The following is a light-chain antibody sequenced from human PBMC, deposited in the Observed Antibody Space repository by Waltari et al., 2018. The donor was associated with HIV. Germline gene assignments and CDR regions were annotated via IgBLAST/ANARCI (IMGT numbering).Light chain of an antibody. CDR3: GAWDDSLKGFM. V-gene: IGLV1-44*01. CDR1: RSNIGSNP. J-gene: IGLJ3*02. CDR2: SNS. Sequence: QSVLTQPPSASGAPGQRVTISCSGSRSNIGSNPVSWYQQLPGTAPKLPIFSNSRRPSGVPSRFSGSKSGSSASLAISGLQSEDESQYICGAWDDSLKGFMFGGGTQLTDL.